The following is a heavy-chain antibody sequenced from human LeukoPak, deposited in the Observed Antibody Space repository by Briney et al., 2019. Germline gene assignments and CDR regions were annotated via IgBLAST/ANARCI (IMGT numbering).Heavy chain of an antibody. D-gene: IGHD1-26*01. V-gene: IGHV4-59*01. CDR2: IDHIGST. J-gene: IGHJ4*02. CDR3: ARGKWEPLDY. Sequence: SETLSLTCTVSDDSITIYYWTWIRQPPGKGLEWIGYIDHIGSTNYNPSLNSRVTISRDTSKNHFSLELSSVTAADTAVYYCARGKWEPLDYWGQGTLVTVSS. CDR1: DDSITIYY.